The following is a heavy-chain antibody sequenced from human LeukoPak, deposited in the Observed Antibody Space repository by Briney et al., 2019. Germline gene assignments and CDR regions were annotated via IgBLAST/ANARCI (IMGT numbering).Heavy chain of an antibody. CDR3: ARTTPRDYGRAFDI. CDR2: ISRSSSYI. J-gene: IGHJ3*02. CDR1: GFTFSSYS. D-gene: IGHD4-17*01. V-gene: IGHV3-21*01. Sequence: PGGSLRLSCAASGFTFSSYSMNWVRQAPGKGLEWVSSISRSSSYIYYADSVKGRFTISRDNAKNSLYLQMNSLRAEDTAVYYCARTTPRDYGRAFDIWGQGTMVTVSS.